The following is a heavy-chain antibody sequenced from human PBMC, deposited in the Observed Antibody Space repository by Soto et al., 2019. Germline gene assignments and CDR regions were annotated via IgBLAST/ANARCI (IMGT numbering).Heavy chain of an antibody. J-gene: IGHJ4*02. CDR3: TTDLTYSSSWYTVY. CDR2: IKRKTDGGTT. Sequence: GSLRLSCAASGFTFSTYAMAWVRQAPGKGLEWVGRIKRKTDGGTTDYAAPVKGRFTISRDDSKNTLYLQMNSLKTEDTAVYYCTTDLTYSSSWYTVYWGQGTLVTAPQ. D-gene: IGHD6-13*01. V-gene: IGHV3-15*01. CDR1: GFTFSTYA.